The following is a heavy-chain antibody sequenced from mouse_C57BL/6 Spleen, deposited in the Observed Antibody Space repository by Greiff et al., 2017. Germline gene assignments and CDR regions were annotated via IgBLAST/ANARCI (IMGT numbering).Heavy chain of an antibody. CDR1: GYTFTDYY. CDR3: ARDLYCYAMDY. J-gene: IGHJ4*01. V-gene: IGHV1-77*01. CDR2: ISPGSGST. Sequence: QVQLKESGAELVKPGASVKISCKASGYTFTDYYINWVKQRPGQGLEWIGKISPGSGSTYYNEKFKGKATLTADKSSCTAYMRLSSLASEESAVYCCARDLYCYAMDYWGRGTWVTVSS.